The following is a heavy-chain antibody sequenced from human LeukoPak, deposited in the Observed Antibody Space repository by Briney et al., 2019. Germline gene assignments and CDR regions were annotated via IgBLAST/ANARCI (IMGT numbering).Heavy chain of an antibody. Sequence: GASVEVSCKASGYTFTSYGISWVRQAPGQGLEWMGWITPDSGGTNFAQMFQGRVTMTRDTSISTAYMELSRLRSDDTAVYYCARRGYDSSGYYHFDYWGQGTLVTVSS. V-gene: IGHV1-2*02. CDR1: GYTFTSYG. CDR2: ITPDSGGT. CDR3: ARRGYDSSGYYHFDY. D-gene: IGHD3-22*01. J-gene: IGHJ4*02.